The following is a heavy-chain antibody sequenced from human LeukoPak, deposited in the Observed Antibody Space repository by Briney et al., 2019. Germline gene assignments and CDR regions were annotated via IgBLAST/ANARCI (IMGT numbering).Heavy chain of an antibody. CDR3: AREYCSGSGCYFAY. D-gene: IGHD2-15*01. V-gene: IGHV4-59*01. J-gene: IGHJ4*02. CDR1: GGSINGYY. CDR2: IYYSGNT. Sequence: NPSETLSLTCTVSGGSINGYYWSWIRQPPGKGLEWIGYIYYSGNTNYNPSLKSRVTISVDTSKNQFSLKLSSVTAADTAVYYCAREYCSGSGCYFAYWGQGTLVTVSS.